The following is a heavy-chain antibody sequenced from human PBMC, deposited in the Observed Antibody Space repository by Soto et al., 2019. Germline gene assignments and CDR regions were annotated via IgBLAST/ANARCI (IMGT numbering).Heavy chain of an antibody. J-gene: IGHJ4*02. V-gene: IGHV3-66*01. CDR2: IYSGGST. CDR3: ARAGVCSSNSCYGDY. Sequence: EVQLVESGGGLVQPGGSLRLSCAASGFTVSSNYMTWVRQAPGKGLEWVSLIYSGGSTYYADSVRGRFTISRDNSKNTQYLQMNSLRAEDTAVYYCARAGVCSSNSCYGDYWGQGTLVTVSS. CDR1: GFTVSSNY. D-gene: IGHD2-2*01.